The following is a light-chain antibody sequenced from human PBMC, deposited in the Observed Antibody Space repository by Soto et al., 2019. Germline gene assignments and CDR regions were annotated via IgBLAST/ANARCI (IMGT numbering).Light chain of an antibody. CDR1: QSVSSSY. CDR3: QQYGSLSVT. J-gene: IGKJ5*01. V-gene: IGKV3-20*01. CDR2: GAS. Sequence: ESVLTQSPGTLSLSPGERATLSCRASQSVSSSYLAWYQQKPGQAPRLLIYGASTRATGIPDRFSGSGSGTDFTLTISRLEPEDFAVYYCQQYGSLSVTFGQGTRLEIK.